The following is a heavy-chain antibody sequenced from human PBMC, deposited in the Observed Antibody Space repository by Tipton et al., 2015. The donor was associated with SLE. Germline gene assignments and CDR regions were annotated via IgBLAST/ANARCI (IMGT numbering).Heavy chain of an antibody. Sequence: TLSLTCTVSGGSISSGYYYWSWIRQPPGKGLEWIGFIYYSGNTYYNPSLKSRVTISVDTSKNQFSLKLSSVTAADTAVYYCARGGYYYHSGGDFDLWGRGTLVTVSS. J-gene: IGHJ2*01. D-gene: IGHD3-22*01. CDR2: IYYSGNT. V-gene: IGHV4-30-4*01. CDR3: ARGGYYYHSGGDFDL. CDR1: GGSISSGYYY.